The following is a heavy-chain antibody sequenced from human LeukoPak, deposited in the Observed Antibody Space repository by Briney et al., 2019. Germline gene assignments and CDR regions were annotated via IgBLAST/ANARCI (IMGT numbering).Heavy chain of an antibody. CDR3: ARVVFSNAFDI. D-gene: IGHD6-6*01. CDR1: GGTFSSYA. CDR2: IIPIFGTA. V-gene: IGHV1-69*01. J-gene: IGHJ3*02. Sequence: ASVKVSCKASGGTFSSYAISWVRQAPGQGLEWMRGIIPIFGTANYAQKFQGRVTITADESTSTAYMELRSLRSDDTAVYYCARVVFSNAFDIWGQGTMVTVSS.